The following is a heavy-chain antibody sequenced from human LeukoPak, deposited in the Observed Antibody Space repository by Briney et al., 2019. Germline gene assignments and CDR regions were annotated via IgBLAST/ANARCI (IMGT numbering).Heavy chain of an antibody. Sequence: KPSETLSLTCAVYGGSFSGYYWSWIRQPPGKGLEWIGEINHSGSTNYNPSLKSRVTMSVDTSKNQFSLKLSSVTAADTAVYYCARVMVVTWGFDYWGQGTLVTVSS. CDR3: ARVMVVTWGFDY. J-gene: IGHJ4*02. CDR2: INHSGST. CDR1: GGSFSGYY. D-gene: IGHD4/OR15-4a*01. V-gene: IGHV4-34*01.